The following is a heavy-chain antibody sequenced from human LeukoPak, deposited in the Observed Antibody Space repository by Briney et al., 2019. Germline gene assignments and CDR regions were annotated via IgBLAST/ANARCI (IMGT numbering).Heavy chain of an antibody. J-gene: IGHJ4*02. Sequence: ASVKVSCKASGYTFTSYGISWVRQAPGQGLEWMGWTSAYNGNTNYAQKLQGRVTMTTDTSTSTAYMELRSLRSDDTAVYYCARLLPEGGYCGGDCLVNDYWGQGTLVTVSS. V-gene: IGHV1-18*01. CDR1: GYTFTSYG. D-gene: IGHD2-21*02. CDR2: TSAYNGNT. CDR3: ARLLPEGGYCGGDCLVNDY.